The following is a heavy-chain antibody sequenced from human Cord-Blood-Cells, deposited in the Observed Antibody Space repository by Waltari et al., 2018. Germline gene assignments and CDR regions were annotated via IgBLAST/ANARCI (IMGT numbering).Heavy chain of an antibody. V-gene: IGHV3-23*01. D-gene: IGHD3-3*01. CDR2: ISGSGGST. CDR3: VKEGGVESYYYYYGMDV. J-gene: IGHJ6*02. CDR1: GFTFSSYA. Sequence: EVQLLESGGGLVQPGGSLRLSCAASGFTFSSYAMSWVRQAPGKGLEWVSAISGSGGSTYYADSGKGRFTISRDNSKNTLYLQMNSLRAEDTAVYYCVKEGGVESYYYYYGMDVWGQGTTVTVSS.